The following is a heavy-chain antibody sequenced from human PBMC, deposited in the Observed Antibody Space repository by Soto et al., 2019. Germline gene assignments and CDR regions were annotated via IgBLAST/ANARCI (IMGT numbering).Heavy chain of an antibody. D-gene: IGHD1-1*01. Sequence: QVHLQESGPQLVKPSQPLSLTCTVSGGPVRDAFSYWTWIRQPPGKGPEWMGYLSYTGSTYYNPSPPDRPTNSVDRAPHPLALKPELFACPNTGVQYLSKEPEGWVFYNWGPGTLVTVSS. CDR2: LSYTGST. CDR1: GGPVRDAFSY. CDR3: SKEPEGWVFYN. J-gene: IGHJ3*02. V-gene: IGHV4-30-4*01.